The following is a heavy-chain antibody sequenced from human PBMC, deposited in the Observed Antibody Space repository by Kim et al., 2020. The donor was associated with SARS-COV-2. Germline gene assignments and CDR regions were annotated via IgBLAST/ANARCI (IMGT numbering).Heavy chain of an antibody. CDR2: IDPSDSST. CDR3: ARQDVVVPGGGWFDP. Sequence: GESLKISCKGSGYSFTSYWISWVRQMPGKGLEWMGRIDPSDSSTNYSPSFQGHVTISADKSISTAYLQWSSLKASDTAMYYCARQDVVVPGGGWFDPWGQGTLVTVSS. CDR1: GYSFTSYW. J-gene: IGHJ5*02. V-gene: IGHV5-10-1*01. D-gene: IGHD2-2*01.